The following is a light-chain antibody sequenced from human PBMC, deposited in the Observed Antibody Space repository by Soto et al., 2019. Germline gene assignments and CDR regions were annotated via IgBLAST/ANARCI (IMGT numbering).Light chain of an antibody. Sequence: QSALTQPASVSGSPGQSITISCSGTSSDVGGYNYVSWYQQHPGKAPKLMIYEVSNRPSGVSNRFSGSKSGNTASLTISGLQAEDEADYNCCSYAGSSPVVFGGGTKVTVL. CDR2: EVS. CDR1: SSDVGGYNY. CDR3: CSYAGSSPVV. V-gene: IGLV2-14*01. J-gene: IGLJ2*01.